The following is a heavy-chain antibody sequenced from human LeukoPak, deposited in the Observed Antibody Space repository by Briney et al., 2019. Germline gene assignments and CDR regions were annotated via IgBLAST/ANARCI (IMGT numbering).Heavy chain of an antibody. CDR3: ARGWAMGATGVARWFDP. CDR2: INHSGST. CDR1: GGSFSGYY. V-gene: IGHV4-34*01. Sequence: SDTLSLTCAVYGGSFSGYYWSWIRQPPGKGLEWIGEINHSGSTNYNPSLKSRVTISVDTSKNQFSLKLSSVTAADTAVYYCARGWAMGATGVARWFDPWGQGTLVTVSS. J-gene: IGHJ5*02. D-gene: IGHD1-26*01.